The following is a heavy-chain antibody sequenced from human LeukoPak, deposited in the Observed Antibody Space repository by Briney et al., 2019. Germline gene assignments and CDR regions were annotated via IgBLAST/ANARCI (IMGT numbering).Heavy chain of an antibody. J-gene: IGHJ4*02. CDR2: IYHSGST. V-gene: IGHV4-38-2*02. CDR1: GYSISSGYY. Sequence: SETLSLTCTVSGYSISSGYYWGWIRQPPGKGLEWIGSIYHSGSTYYNPSLKSRVTISVDTSKNQFSLKLSSVTAADTAVYYCARDRDSSGLIDYWGQGTLVTVSS. CDR3: ARDRDSSGLIDY. D-gene: IGHD6-19*01.